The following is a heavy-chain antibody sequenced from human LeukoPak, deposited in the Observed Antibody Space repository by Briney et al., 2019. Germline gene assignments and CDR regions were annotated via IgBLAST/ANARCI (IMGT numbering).Heavy chain of an antibody. CDR1: GFTFNNYN. CDR2: ITSSGTYI. J-gene: IGHJ4*02. D-gene: IGHD1-1*01. Sequence: GGSLRLSCAASGFTFNNYNMNWVRQAPGKALEWVSSITSSGTYIFYADSVKGRFTISRDNAKNSLYLQMNSLRAEDTAVYYCAKGRYNWNDPIDYWGQGTLVTVSS. CDR3: AKGRYNWNDPIDY. V-gene: IGHV3-21*01.